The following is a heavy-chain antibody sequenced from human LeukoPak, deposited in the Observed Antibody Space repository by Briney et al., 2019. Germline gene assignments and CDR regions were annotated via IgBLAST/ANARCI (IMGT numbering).Heavy chain of an antibody. J-gene: IGHJ4*02. Sequence: APVKVSCKASGYTVTGYYIHWVRQAPGQGLDWMGWINPNSGYTHSAQNFQGRLTMTRDTSTDTAYMELSSLRSDDTAVYYCARGSYYSDSSGYFDYWGQGTLVTVSS. V-gene: IGHV1-2*02. CDR2: INPNSGYT. CDR3: ARGSYYSDSSGYFDY. CDR1: GYTVTGYY. D-gene: IGHD3-22*01.